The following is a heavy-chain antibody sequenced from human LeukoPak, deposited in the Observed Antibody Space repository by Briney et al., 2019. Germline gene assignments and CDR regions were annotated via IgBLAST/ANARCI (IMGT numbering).Heavy chain of an antibody. J-gene: IGHJ3*02. CDR2: IYPGDSDT. CDR1: GYSFTSYW. Sequence: GESLKISCKGSGYSFTSYWIGWVRQMPGKGLEWMGIIYPGDSDTRYSPSFQGQATISADKSISTAYLQWSSLKASDTAMYYCARPRKSGSYYRWDAFDIWGQGTMVTVSS. V-gene: IGHV5-51*01. D-gene: IGHD1-26*01. CDR3: ARPRKSGSYYRWDAFDI.